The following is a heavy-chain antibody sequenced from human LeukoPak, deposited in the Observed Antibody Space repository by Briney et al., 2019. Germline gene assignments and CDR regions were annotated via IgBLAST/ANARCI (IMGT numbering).Heavy chain of an antibody. D-gene: IGHD3-10*01. V-gene: IGHV3-74*01. CDR2: IHSDGSST. Sequence: PGGSLRLSCAASGFTFSSYAMSWVRQAPGKGLVWVSHIHSDGSSTSYADSVQGRFTISRDNAKNTPYLQMNSLRAEDTAVYYCARHNYGYDYWGQGTLVTVSS. CDR1: GFTFSSYA. CDR3: ARHNYGYDY. J-gene: IGHJ4*02.